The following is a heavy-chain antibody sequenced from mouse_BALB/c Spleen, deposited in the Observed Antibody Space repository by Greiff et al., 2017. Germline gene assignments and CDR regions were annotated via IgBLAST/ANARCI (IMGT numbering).Heavy chain of an antibody. CDR3: TRSIYYGYEDY. V-gene: IGHV6-6*02. CDR1: GFTFSNYW. J-gene: IGHJ2*01. CDR2: IRLKSNNYAT. D-gene: IGHD1-2*01. Sequence: EVMLVESGGGLVQPGGSMKLSCVASGFTFSNYWMNWVRQSPEKGLEWVAEIRLKSNNYATHYAESVKGRFTISRDDSKSSVYLQMNNLRAEDTGIYYCTRSIYYGYEDYWGQGTTLTVSS.